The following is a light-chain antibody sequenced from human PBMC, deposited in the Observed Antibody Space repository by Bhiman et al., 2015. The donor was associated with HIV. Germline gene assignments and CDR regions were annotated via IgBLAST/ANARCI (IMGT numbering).Light chain of an antibody. V-gene: IGLV3-1*01. CDR3: QAWDSSTGVV. CDR2: QDS. Sequence: SYELTQPPSVSLSPGQTASITCSGNMLGHKYACWYQQKPGQSPVLVIYQDSKRPSGIPERFSGSNSGNTATLTISGTQAMDEADYYCQAWDSSTGVVFGGGTKLTVL. CDR1: MLGHKY. J-gene: IGLJ2*01.